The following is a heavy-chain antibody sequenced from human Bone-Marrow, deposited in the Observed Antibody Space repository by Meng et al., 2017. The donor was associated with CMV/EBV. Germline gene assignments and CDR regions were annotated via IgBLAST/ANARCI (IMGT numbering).Heavy chain of an antibody. V-gene: IGHV3-30*04. D-gene: IGHD3-16*01. Sequence: GESLKISCAASGFIFKSYAMHWVRQAPGKGLEWVAVISNDGTNKYYADSVKGRFTISRDDSKKTLYLQMNSLRAEDTAVYYSARIVVATTYTLYAFDIWGQGTMVTFSS. CDR2: ISNDGTNK. CDR3: ARIVVATTYTLYAFDI. CDR1: GFIFKSYA. J-gene: IGHJ3*02.